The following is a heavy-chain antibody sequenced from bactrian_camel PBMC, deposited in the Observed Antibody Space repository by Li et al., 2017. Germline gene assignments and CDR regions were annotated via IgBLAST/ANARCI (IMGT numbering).Heavy chain of an antibody. CDR3: SKARAPHTVSYSDDHL. CDR2: IDSDGTI. CDR1: GYDARVASRC. D-gene: IGHD4*01. V-gene: IGHV3S53*01. Sequence: VQLVESGGRSVQVGGCLRLSCASSGYDARVASRCMGWFRQAPGKEREGVAAIDSDGTITYQASVKGRFTISKDNAKNTVYLQLSDLKPEDTAMYYCSKARAPHTVSYSDDHLRGQGTQVTVS. J-gene: IGHJ4*01.